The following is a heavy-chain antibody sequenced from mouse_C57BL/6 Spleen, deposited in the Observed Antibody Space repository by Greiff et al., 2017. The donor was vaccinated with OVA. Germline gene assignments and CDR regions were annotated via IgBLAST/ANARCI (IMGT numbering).Heavy chain of an antibody. J-gene: IGHJ2*01. Sequence: EVQLQQSGAELVRPGASVKLSCTASGFNIKDDYMHWVKQRPEQGLEWIGWIDPENGDTEYASKFQGKATITADTSSNTAYLQLSSLTSEDTAVYYCTTGYNGNYEGYWGQGTTLTVSS. CDR2: IDPENGDT. D-gene: IGHD2-1*01. CDR3: TTGYNGNYEGY. V-gene: IGHV14-4*01. CDR1: GFNIKDDY.